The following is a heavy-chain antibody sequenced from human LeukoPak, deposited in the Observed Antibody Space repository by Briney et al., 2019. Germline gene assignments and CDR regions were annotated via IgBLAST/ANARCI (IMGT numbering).Heavy chain of an antibody. D-gene: IGHD3-16*01. CDR3: AKAPMGARRYYFDY. CDR2: ISWNSGSI. V-gene: IGHV3-9*01. CDR1: GFTFSSYS. Sequence: GGSLRLSCAASGFTFSSYSMNWVRQAPGKGLEWVSGISWNSGSIVYADSVKGRFTISRDNAKNSLYLQMNSLRAEDTALYYCAKAPMGARRYYFDYWGQGTLVTVSS. J-gene: IGHJ4*02.